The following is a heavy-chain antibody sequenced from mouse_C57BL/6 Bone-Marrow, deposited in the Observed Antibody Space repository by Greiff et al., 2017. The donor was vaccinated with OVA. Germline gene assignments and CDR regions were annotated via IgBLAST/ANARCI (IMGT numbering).Heavy chain of an antibody. CDR1: GFTFSSYA. CDR3: ARGGWLLSMDY. CDR2: LSDGGSYT. D-gene: IGHD2-3*01. J-gene: IGHJ4*01. Sequence: EVKLEESGGGLVKPGGSLKLSCAASGFTFSSYAMSWVRQTPEKRLEWVATLSDGGSYTYYPDNVKGRFTISRDNAKHNLYLQMSHLKSEDTAMYYCARGGWLLSMDYWGQGTSVTVSS. V-gene: IGHV5-4*03.